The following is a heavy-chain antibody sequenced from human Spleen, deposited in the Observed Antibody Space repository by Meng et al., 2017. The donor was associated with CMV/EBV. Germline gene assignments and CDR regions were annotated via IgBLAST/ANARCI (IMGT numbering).Heavy chain of an antibody. CDR3: ARVSGYCSTSSCQWVGGEGHYYYAMDV. CDR1: GFTFSSYE. Sequence: GESLKISCAASGFTFSSYEMNWVRQAPGKGLEWVSYISSSGSTIYYADSVKGRFTISRDNAKNSLYLQMNSLRVEDTAVYYCARVSGYCSTSSCQWVGGEGHYYYAMDVWGQGTTVTVSS. CDR2: ISSSGSTI. V-gene: IGHV3-48*03. J-gene: IGHJ6*02. D-gene: IGHD2-2*01.